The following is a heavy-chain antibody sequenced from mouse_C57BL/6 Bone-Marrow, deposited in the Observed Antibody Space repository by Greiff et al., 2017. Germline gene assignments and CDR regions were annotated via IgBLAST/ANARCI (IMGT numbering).Heavy chain of an antibody. CDR3: VRGGDYYGSSYGDY. CDR1: GFTFNTYA. V-gene: IGHV10-3*01. CDR2: IRSKSRNYAT. Sequence: EAGGGLVQPKGSLKLSCAASGFTFNTYAMHWVRQAPGKGLEWVARIRSKSRNYATYYADSVKDRFTISRDDSQSMLYLQMNNLKTEDTAMYYCVRGGDYYGSSYGDYWGQGTTLTVSS. J-gene: IGHJ2*01. D-gene: IGHD1-1*01.